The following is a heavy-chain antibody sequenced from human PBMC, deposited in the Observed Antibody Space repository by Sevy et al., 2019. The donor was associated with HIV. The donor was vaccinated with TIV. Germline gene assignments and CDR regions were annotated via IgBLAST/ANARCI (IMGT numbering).Heavy chain of an antibody. Sequence: GSLRLSCAASGFTFSSYSMNWVRQAPGKGLEWVSYISSSSSTIYYADSVKGRFTISRDNAKNSLYLQMNSLRDEDTAVYYCARVSLGLGYYYYYMDVWGKGTTVTVSS. J-gene: IGHJ6*03. CDR2: ISSSSSTI. CDR3: ARVSLGLGYYYYYMDV. CDR1: GFTFSSYS. V-gene: IGHV3-48*02. D-gene: IGHD3-16*01.